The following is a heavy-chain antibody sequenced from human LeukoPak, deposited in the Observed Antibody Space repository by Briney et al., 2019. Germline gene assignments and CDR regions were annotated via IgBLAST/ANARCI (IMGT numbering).Heavy chain of an antibody. CDR2: MNPNSGNT. D-gene: IGHD2-15*01. CDR3: ARRGGYFYYMDV. Sequence: ASVKVSCKASGYTFTSYDINWVRQATGQGLEWMGWMNPNSGNTGYAQKFQGRVTMTRNTSISTAYMELSSLRSEDTAVYYCARRGGYFYYMDVWGKGTTVTVSS. V-gene: IGHV1-8*01. CDR1: GYTFTSYD. J-gene: IGHJ6*03.